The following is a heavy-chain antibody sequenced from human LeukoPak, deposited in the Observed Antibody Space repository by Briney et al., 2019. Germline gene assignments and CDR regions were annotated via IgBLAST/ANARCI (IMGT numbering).Heavy chain of an antibody. CDR1: GYTFTSYG. D-gene: IGHD6-19*01. J-gene: IGHJ3*02. CDR2: ISAYNGNT. Sequence: ASVKVSCKASGYTFTSYGISWVRQAPGQGLEWMGWISAYNGNTNYAQKLQGRVTMTTDTSTSTAYMELRSLRSDDTAVYYCARDTRLGQWLDDAFDIWAKGQWSPSLQ. V-gene: IGHV1-18*01. CDR3: ARDTRLGQWLDDAFDI.